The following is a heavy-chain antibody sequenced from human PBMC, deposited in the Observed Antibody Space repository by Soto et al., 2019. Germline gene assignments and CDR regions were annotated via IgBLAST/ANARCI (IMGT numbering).Heavy chain of an antibody. D-gene: IGHD2-15*01. J-gene: IGHJ4*02. V-gene: IGHV3-74*01. CDR1: GFTFSSYW. Sequence: GGSLRLSCAASGFTFSSYWMHWVRQAPGKGLVWVSRINSDGSSTSYADSVKGRFTISRDNAKNTLYLQMNSLRAEDTAVYYCARVIGCSGGSCYSPFDYWGQGTLGTVSS. CDR3: ARVIGCSGGSCYSPFDY. CDR2: INSDGSST.